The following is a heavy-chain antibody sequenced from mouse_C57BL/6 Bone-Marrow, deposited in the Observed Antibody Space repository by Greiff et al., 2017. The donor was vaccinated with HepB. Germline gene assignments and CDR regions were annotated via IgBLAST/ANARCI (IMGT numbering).Heavy chain of an antibody. CDR2: IDPSDSYT. CDR3: ARWGDWDGY. CDR1: GYTFTSYW. J-gene: IGHJ2*01. D-gene: IGHD4-1*01. Sequence: VQLQQPGAELVMPGASVKLSCKASGYTFTSYWMHWVKQRPGQGLEWIGEIDPSDSYTNYNQKFKGKSTLTVDKSSNTAYMQLSSLTTEDSAIYYCARWGDWDGYWGQGTTLTVSS. V-gene: IGHV1-69*01.